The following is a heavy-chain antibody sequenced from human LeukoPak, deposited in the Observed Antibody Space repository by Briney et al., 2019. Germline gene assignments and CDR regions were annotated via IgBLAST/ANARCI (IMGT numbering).Heavy chain of an antibody. V-gene: IGHV1-69*05. CDR2: IIPIFGTA. Sequence: GASVKVSCKASGGTFSSYAISWVRQAPGQGLEWMGGIIPIFGTANYAQKFQGRVTITTDESTSTAYMELSSLRSEDTAVYYCAKFKQGELYFDYWGQGTLVTVSS. CDR1: GGTFSSYA. CDR3: AKFKQGELYFDY. D-gene: IGHD1-7*01. J-gene: IGHJ4*02.